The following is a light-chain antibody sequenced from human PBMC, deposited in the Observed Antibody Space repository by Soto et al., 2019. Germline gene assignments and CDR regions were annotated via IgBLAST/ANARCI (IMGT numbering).Light chain of an antibody. J-gene: IGLJ2*01. CDR2: DVN. CDR1: SSDVGGHNY. CDR3: SSYAVNNKVV. Sequence: QSALTQPPSASGSPGQSVTISCTGTSSDVGGHNYVSWYQQHPGKVPKLMIYDVNKRPSGVPDRFSGSKSGNTASLTVSGLQAEDEADYYCSSYAVNNKVVFGGGTQLTVL. V-gene: IGLV2-8*01.